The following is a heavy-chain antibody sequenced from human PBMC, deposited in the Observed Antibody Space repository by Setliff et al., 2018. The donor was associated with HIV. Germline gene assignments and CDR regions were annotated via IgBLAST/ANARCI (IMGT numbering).Heavy chain of an antibody. D-gene: IGHD3-9*01. CDR2: ISYSENT. CDR3: ARLRYYDILAGYAFDY. Sequence: SETLSLTCTVSGGSISGSSHYWGWIRQPPGKGLEWIGSISYSENTYYNPSLKSRVTISADTSKNHFSLKLSSVTDADPAVYYCARLRYYDILAGYAFDYWGQGTLVTVSS. V-gene: IGHV4-39*01. J-gene: IGHJ4*02. CDR1: GGSISGSSHY.